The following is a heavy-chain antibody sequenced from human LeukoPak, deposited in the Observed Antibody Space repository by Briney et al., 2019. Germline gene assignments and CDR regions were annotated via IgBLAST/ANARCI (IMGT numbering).Heavy chain of an antibody. J-gene: IGHJ5*02. D-gene: IGHD2-8*02. CDR1: GDSVSSNSAA. V-gene: IGHV6-1*01. Sequence: SQTLSLTCDISGDSVSSNSAAWNWIRQSPSRGLEWLGRTYYRSKWYDDYAESVKSRIAINPDTSKNQFSLQLNSVTPEDTAIYYCARSTLLGGGPNWFDPWGQGTRVTVSS. CDR3: ARSTLLGGGPNWFDP. CDR2: TYYRSKWYD.